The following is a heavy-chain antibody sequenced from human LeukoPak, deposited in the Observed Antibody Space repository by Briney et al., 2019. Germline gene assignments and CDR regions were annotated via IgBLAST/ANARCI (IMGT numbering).Heavy chain of an antibody. V-gene: IGHV4-59*08. CDR3: ARHYDGRESGSFYEDH. Sequence: SETLSLTCTVSGGSISSHYWSWIRQPPGKGLHWIGYTNHVGNSDFNPSLKSRVTISVDTSKNQFSLKLSSVTAADTAVYYCARHYDGRESGSFYEDHWGQGTLVIVSS. CDR2: TNHVGNS. CDR1: GGSISSHY. D-gene: IGHD1-26*01. J-gene: IGHJ4*02.